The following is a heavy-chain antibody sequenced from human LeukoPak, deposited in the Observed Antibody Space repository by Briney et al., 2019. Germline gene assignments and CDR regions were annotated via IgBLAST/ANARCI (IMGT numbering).Heavy chain of an antibody. D-gene: IGHD5-18*01. CDR2: ISSDSSYI. Sequence: GGSLRLSCAASGFTFSSYSMNWVRQAPGKGLEWVSSISSDSSYIYYADSVKGRFTISRDNAKNSLFLQMNSLRAEDTAVYYCARIRGYSYGYIDYWGQGTLVTVSS. J-gene: IGHJ4*02. CDR3: ARIRGYSYGYIDY. V-gene: IGHV3-21*01. CDR1: GFTFSSYS.